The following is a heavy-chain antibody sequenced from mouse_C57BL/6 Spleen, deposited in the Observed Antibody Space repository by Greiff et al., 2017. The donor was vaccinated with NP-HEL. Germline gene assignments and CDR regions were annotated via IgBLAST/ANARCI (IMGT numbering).Heavy chain of an antibody. CDR1: GYAFSSSW. D-gene: IGHD2-5*01. CDR2: IYPGDGDT. CDR3: AREEIYYSNYGYFDV. J-gene: IGHJ1*03. Sequence: QVQLQQSGPELVKPGASVKISCKASGYAFSSSWMNWVKQRPGKGLEWIGRIYPGDGDTNYNGKFKGKATLTADKSSSTAYMQLSSLTSEDSAVYFCAREEIYYSNYGYFDVWGTGTTVTVSS. V-gene: IGHV1-82*01.